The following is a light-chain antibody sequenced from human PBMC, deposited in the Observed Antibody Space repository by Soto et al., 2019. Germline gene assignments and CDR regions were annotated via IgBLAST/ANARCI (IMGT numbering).Light chain of an antibody. CDR1: QGIRND. J-gene: IGKJ4*01. CDR3: LQDYSLPRT. Sequence: AIQVTQSPSSLSASVGDRVTITCRASQGIRNDLSWYQQKPGKAPKLLIYAASSLQSGVPSRFSGSGSGTDFTLTISSMQPEDFANYYCLQDYSLPRTFGGGTKVDIK. CDR2: AAS. V-gene: IGKV1-6*02.